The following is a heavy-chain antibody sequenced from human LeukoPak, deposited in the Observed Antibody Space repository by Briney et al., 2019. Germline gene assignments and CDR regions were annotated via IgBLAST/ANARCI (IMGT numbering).Heavy chain of an antibody. CDR2: IYYSGST. V-gene: IGHV4-39*07. CDR1: GGSISSSSYY. D-gene: IGHD6-13*01. J-gene: IGHJ3*02. Sequence: SETLSLTCTVSGGSISSSSYYWGWIRQPPGKGLEWIGSIYYSGSTYYNPSLKSRVTISVDTSKNQFSLKLSSVTAADTAVYYCARIAARLSRAFDIWGQGTMVTVSS. CDR3: ARIAARLSRAFDI.